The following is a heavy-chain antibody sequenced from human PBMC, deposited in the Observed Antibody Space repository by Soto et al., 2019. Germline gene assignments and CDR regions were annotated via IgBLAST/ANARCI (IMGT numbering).Heavy chain of an antibody. CDR1: GGTFSSYA. CDR3: ARGRRYYDSSGFYS. J-gene: IGHJ4*02. Sequence: SVKVSCKASGGTFSSYAISWVRQAPGQGLEWMGGIIPIFGTANYAQKFQGRVTITADESTSTAYMELSSLRSEDTAVYYCARGRRYYDSSGFYSWGQGTLVTVSS. CDR2: IIPIFGTA. V-gene: IGHV1-69*13. D-gene: IGHD3-22*01.